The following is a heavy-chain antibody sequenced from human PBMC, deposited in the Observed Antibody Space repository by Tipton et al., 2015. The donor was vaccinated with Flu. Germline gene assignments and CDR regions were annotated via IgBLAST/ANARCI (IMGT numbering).Heavy chain of an antibody. D-gene: IGHD3-22*01. V-gene: IGHV4-61*02. Sequence: TLSLTCTVSGGSINSGGYYWTWIRQPAGKGLEWIGRIYSSGSTNYNPSLKSRITMSLDTSKNQFSLKVGSVTAADTAVYYCARENYFESSDYAGHFDSWGQGTLVTVSS. CDR1: GGSINSGGYY. J-gene: IGHJ4*02. CDR3: ARENYFESSDYAGHFDS. CDR2: IYSSGST.